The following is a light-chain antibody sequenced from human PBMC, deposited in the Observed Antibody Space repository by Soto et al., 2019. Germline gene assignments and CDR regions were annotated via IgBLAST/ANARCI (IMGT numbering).Light chain of an antibody. V-gene: IGKV3-20*01. CDR2: GAS. Sequence: EIVLTQSPGTLSLSPGERATLSCRASHSVSYNYLAWYQQKPGQAPRLLIHGASSRATGIPDRFSGSGSGTDFTLNISRLEPEDFAVYHCLQYAGSPYTFGQGTKLEIK. CDR3: LQYAGSPYT. J-gene: IGKJ2*01. CDR1: HSVSYNY.